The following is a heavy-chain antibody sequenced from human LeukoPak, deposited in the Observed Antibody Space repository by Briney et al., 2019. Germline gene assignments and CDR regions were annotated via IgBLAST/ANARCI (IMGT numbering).Heavy chain of an antibody. CDR2: IYHSGST. Sequence: PSGTLSLTCAVSGGSISSSNWWSWVRQPPGKGLEWIGEIYHSGSTNYNPSLKSRVTISVDKSKNQFSLKLSSVTAADTAIYYCAKAAGYSSSCYDYWGRGTLVTVSS. CDR3: AKAAGYSSSCYDY. CDR1: GGSISSSNW. J-gene: IGHJ4*02. V-gene: IGHV4-4*02. D-gene: IGHD6-13*01.